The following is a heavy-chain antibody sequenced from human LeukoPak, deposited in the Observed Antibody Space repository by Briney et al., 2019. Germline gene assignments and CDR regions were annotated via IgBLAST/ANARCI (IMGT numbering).Heavy chain of an antibody. CDR3: AKEPAYCGGDCYYLLDY. CDR1: GFTFSSYA. Sequence: PGGSLRLSCAASGFTFSSYAMSWVRQAPGKGLEWVSAITGGGGGTYFADSVKGRFTISRDNSKNTLSLHMNSLRAEDTAVYYCAKEPAYCGGDCYYLLDYWGQGTLVTVSS. V-gene: IGHV3-23*01. D-gene: IGHD2-21*02. CDR2: ITGGGGGT. J-gene: IGHJ4*02.